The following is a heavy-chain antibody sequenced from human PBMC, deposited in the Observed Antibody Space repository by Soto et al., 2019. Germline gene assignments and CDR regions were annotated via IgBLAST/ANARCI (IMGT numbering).Heavy chain of an antibody. CDR2: IGGFGDNT. CDR3: AKAGGGFGGSYKYYYYYYMDV. CDR1: GFTFSGYA. J-gene: IGHJ6*03. V-gene: IGHV3-23*01. Sequence: EVQLLESGGSLVQPGGSLRLSCAASGFTFSGYAMSWVRQAPGKGLEWVSSIGGFGDNTYYADSVKGRFTISRDNAKNTLNLQMNSLRTEDTAVYYCAKAGGGFGGSYKYYYYYYMDVWGKGTTVTVSS. D-gene: IGHD2-15*01.